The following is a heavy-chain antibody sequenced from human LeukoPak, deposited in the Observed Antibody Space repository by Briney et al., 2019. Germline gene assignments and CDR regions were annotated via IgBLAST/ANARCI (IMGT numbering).Heavy chain of an antibody. CDR2: IYISGST. J-gene: IGHJ4*02. D-gene: IGHD2-15*01. Sequence: PSETLSLTCTVSGASINSHYWSWIRQPAGKGLEWIGRIYISGSTNYNSSLQSRVTMSVDTSKNQFSLKLTSVTAADTAVYYCARALNPLPGTYYFDYWGQGTLVTVSS. CDR1: GASINSHY. CDR3: ARALNPLPGTYYFDY. V-gene: IGHV4-4*07.